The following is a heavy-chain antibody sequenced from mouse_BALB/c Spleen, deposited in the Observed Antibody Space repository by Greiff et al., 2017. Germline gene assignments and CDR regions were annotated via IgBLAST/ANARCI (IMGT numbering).Heavy chain of an antibody. V-gene: IGHV2-2*02. Sequence: VQLQQSGPGLVQPSQSLSITCTVSGFSLTSYGVHWVRQSPGKGLEWLGVIWSGGSTDYNAAFISRLGISKDNSKSQVFFNMNSLQANDTAIYYCTRRHGNDERSAMDEWGHGTSVTVSS. CDR1: GFSLTSYG. J-gene: IGHJ4*01. CDR3: TRRHGNDERSAMDE. CDR2: IWSGGST. D-gene: IGHD2-2*01.